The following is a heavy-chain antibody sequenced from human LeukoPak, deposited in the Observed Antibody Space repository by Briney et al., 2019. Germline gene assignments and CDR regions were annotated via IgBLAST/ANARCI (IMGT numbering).Heavy chain of an antibody. CDR3: ARGRYQLLYSAAFDI. D-gene: IGHD2-2*02. CDR2: IYTSGST. V-gene: IGHV4-4*07. Sequence: SETLSLTCTVSGGSISSYYWSWIRQPAGKGLEWIGRIYTSGSTNYNPSLKSRVTMSADTSKNQFSLKLSSVTAADTAVYYCARGRYQLLYSAAFDIWGQGTMVTVSS. J-gene: IGHJ3*02. CDR1: GGSISSYY.